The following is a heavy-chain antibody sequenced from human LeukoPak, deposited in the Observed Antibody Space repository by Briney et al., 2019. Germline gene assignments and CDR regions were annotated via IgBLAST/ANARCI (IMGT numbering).Heavy chain of an antibody. D-gene: IGHD3-3*01. V-gene: IGHV1-69*05. Sequence: GASVKVSCKASGGTFSSYAISWVRQAPGQGLEWMGGIIPIFGTANYAQKFQGRVTITTDESTSTAYMELSSLRSEDTAVYYCARDGTIFGVVIEMTFDYWGQGTLVTVSS. J-gene: IGHJ4*02. CDR1: GGTFSSYA. CDR3: ARDGTIFGVVIEMTFDY. CDR2: IIPIFGTA.